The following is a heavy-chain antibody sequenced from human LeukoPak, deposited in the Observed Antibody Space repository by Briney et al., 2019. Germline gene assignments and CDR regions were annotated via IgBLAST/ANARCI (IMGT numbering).Heavy chain of an antibody. CDR1: GFTVSSNY. Sequence: GGSLRLSCAASGFTVSSNYMSWVRQAPGKGLEWVSVIFSGGSTYYADSVKGRFTISRDNSKNTLYLQMNSLRAEDTAVYYCAKAGNWDQGYCYYGMDAWGQGTTVTVS. CDR3: AKAGNWDQGYCYYGMDA. J-gene: IGHJ6*02. CDR2: IFSGGST. V-gene: IGHV3-53*01. D-gene: IGHD7-27*01.